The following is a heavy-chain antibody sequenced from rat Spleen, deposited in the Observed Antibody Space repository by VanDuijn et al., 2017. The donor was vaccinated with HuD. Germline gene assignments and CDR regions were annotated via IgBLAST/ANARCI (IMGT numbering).Heavy chain of an antibody. D-gene: IGHD1-2*01. J-gene: IGHJ3*01. Sequence: EVQLVESGGGLVQPGRSLKLSCVASGFTLNNYWMTWIRQAPTKGLEWVATISYDGTTTYYRDSVKGRFTISRDNAKNTLYLQMNSLRSEDTATYYCTRGRLTIAAPFAYWGQGTLVTVSS. V-gene: IGHV5-31*01. CDR1: GFTLNNYW. CDR3: TRGRLTIAAPFAY. CDR2: ISYDGTTT.